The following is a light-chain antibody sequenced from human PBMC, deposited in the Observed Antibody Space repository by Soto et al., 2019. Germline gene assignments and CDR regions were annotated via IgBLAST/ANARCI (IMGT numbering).Light chain of an antibody. CDR3: SSYAGSNNHVL. Sequence: QSALTQPASVSGSPGQSITISCTGTSSDVGNYNLVSWYQHHPGKAPRLIIFETRKRPSGVSDRFSGSKSGNTASLTVSGLQAEDEADYYCSSYAGSNNHVLFGGGTKLTVL. CDR1: SSDVGNYNL. V-gene: IGLV2-14*02. J-gene: IGLJ2*01. CDR2: ETR.